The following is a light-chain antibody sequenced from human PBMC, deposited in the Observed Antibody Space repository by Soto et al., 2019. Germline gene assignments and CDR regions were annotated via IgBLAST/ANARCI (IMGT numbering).Light chain of an antibody. CDR3: HQFNSYPLT. V-gene: IGKV1-13*02. Sequence: AIQLTQSPSSLSASIGDRVTITCRASQGISNALAWYQHKSGKAPKSLIYDASSLESGVPSRFSGSGSGTDFTRTISSLQAEDFATYYCHQFNSYPLTFGGGTKVEIK. CDR1: QGISNA. CDR2: DAS. J-gene: IGKJ4*01.